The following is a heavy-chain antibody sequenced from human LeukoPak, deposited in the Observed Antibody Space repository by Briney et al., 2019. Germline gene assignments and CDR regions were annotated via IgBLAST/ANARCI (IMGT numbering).Heavy chain of an antibody. CDR3: ARDGIGRDSSSWYFRGPDIDY. CDR1: GFTFSSYS. J-gene: IGHJ4*02. D-gene: IGHD6-13*01. CDR2: IRSSSSTI. V-gene: IGHV3-48*04. Sequence: GGSLRLSCAASGFTFSSYSMNWVRQAPGKGLEWVSYIRSSSSTIYYADSVKGRFTISRDNAKNSLYLQMNSLRAEDTAVYYCARDGIGRDSSSWYFRGPDIDYWGQGTLVTVSS.